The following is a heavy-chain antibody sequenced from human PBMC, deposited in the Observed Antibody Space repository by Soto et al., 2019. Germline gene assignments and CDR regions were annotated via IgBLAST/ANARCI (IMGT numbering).Heavy chain of an antibody. Sequence: QVQLVESGGGVVQPGRSLRLSCAASGFTFSTYGMHWVRQAPGKRLEWVAVIWYDGSNKYYADSVKGRFTISRDNSKNTLYLQMNSLRAEDTAVYYCARFSSSWEFDYWGQGTLVTVSS. V-gene: IGHV3-33*01. CDR1: GFTFSTYG. D-gene: IGHD6-13*01. CDR3: ARFSSSWEFDY. J-gene: IGHJ4*02. CDR2: IWYDGSNK.